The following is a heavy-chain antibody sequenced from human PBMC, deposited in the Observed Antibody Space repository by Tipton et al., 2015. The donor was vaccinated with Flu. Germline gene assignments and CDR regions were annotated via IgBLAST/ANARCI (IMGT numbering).Heavy chain of an antibody. D-gene: IGHD3-22*01. CDR3: ARSVGVEYYYDSSGYSYDY. Sequence: SGFTLSSYAMSWVRQAPGKGLEWVSAISRSSSYIYYADSVKGRLTISRDNAKNSLYLQMNSLRAEDTAVYYCARSVGVEYYYDSSGYSYDYWGQGTLVPVSS. J-gene: IGHJ4*02. V-gene: IGHV3-21*01. CDR1: GFTLSSYA. CDR2: ISRSSSYI.